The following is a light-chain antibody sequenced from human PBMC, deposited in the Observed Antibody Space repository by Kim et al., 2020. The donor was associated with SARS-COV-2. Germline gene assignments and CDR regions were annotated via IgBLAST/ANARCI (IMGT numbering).Light chain of an antibody. CDR3: QQYHHLWT. V-gene: IGKV3-15*01. Sequence: CVAPEERAPPPGRTGRSGSSRLAWYQQNPGQSPRLLIYGASTRVTGVSARFSGSGSGTGFSLTISGLQSGCFALYYCQQYHHLWTFGRGTKVDIK. CDR2: GAS. J-gene: IGKJ1*01. CDR1: RSGSSR.